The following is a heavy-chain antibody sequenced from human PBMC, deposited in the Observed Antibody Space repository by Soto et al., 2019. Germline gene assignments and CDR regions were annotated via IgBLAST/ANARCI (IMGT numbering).Heavy chain of an antibody. CDR2: IIPIFGTT. J-gene: IGHJ5*02. CDR1: GGTFSNYA. CDR3: AKDGGADGYFGNWLDP. D-gene: IGHD5-12*01. Sequence: QVHLVQSGAEVKKPGSSVNVSCKASGGTFSNYAITWVRQAPGQGLEWVGRIIPIFGTTNVAQKFQGRVTITADESTTTAYMELSGLRSGDTAVYYCAKDGGADGYFGNWLDPWGQGTLVTVSS. V-gene: IGHV1-69*15.